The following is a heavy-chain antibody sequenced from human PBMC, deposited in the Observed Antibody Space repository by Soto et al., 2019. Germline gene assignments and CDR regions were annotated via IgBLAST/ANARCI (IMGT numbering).Heavy chain of an antibody. CDR3: ARDPLGGGLLWFGEFYY. J-gene: IGHJ4*02. CDR2: INPNSGGT. V-gene: IGHV1-2*02. D-gene: IGHD3-10*01. CDR1: GYTFTGYY. Sequence: ASVKVSCKASGYTFTGYYMHWVRQAPGQGLEWMGWINPNSGGTNYAQKFQGRVTMTRDTSISTAYMELSRLRSDDTAVYYCARDPLGGGLLWFGEFYYWGQGTLVTVSS.